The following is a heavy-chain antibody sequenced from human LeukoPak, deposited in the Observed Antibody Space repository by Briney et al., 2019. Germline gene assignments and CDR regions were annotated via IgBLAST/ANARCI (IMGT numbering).Heavy chain of an antibody. CDR2: MYTGGGR. V-gene: IGHV3-66*01. CDR3: TRGQSYCGADCYSD. CDR1: GFSVSNYY. J-gene: IGHJ4*02. D-gene: IGHD2-21*02. Sequence: PGGSLRLSCAASGFSVSNYYMRWVRQPPGKGLEWVSVMYTGGGRYYGDSVKGRFTISRDNSKNTVFLQLNSIRVEDTAPYYCTRGQSYCGADCYSDWGQGTLVTVSS.